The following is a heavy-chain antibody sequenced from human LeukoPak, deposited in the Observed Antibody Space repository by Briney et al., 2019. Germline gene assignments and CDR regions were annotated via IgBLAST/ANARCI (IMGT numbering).Heavy chain of an antibody. D-gene: IGHD5-24*01. J-gene: IGHJ5*02. CDR3: AGRDGYNLSWFDP. CDR1: GGSISSYY. Sequence: PSETLSLTCTVSGGSISSYYWSWIRQPPGKGLEWIGYIYYSGSTNYNPSLKSRVTISVDTSKNQFSLKLSSVTAADTAVYYCAGRDGYNLSWFDPWGQGTLVTVSS. CDR2: IYYSGST. V-gene: IGHV4-59*01.